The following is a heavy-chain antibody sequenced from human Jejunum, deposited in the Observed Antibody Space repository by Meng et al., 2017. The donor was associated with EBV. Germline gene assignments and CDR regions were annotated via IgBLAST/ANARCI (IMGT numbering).Heavy chain of an antibody. V-gene: IGHV4-61*01. Sequence: QVQLRESGPGTVKPSETLSLTCAGSGGSVSSGSYYWSWIRQPPGKGLEWIGFVSDYGSTRYNSSLKSRITISADTSKNQFSLKLTSVTPADTAIYYCARDFSSGYFAYWGQGTLVTVSS. CDR1: GGSVSSGSYY. CDR2: VSDYGST. CDR3: ARDFSSGYFAY. J-gene: IGHJ4*02. D-gene: IGHD3-22*01.